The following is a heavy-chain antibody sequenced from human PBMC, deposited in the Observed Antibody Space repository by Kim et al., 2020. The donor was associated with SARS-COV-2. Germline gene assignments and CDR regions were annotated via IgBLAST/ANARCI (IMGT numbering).Heavy chain of an antibody. V-gene: IGHV3-30*04. CDR1: GFTFSSYA. CDR3: ARVIPGTADVDY. Sequence: GGSLRLSCAASGFTFSSYAMHWVRRAPGKGLEWVAVISHDGREKFFADSVKGRFTISRDNTNNTLCLQMNSLSAEDTAMYYCARVIPGTADVDYWGQGTLVTVSS. D-gene: IGHD1-7*01. J-gene: IGHJ4*02. CDR2: ISHDGREK.